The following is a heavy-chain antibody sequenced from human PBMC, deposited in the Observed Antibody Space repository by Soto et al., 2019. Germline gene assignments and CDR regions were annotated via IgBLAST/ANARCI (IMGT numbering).Heavy chain of an antibody. D-gene: IGHD4-4*01. CDR1: GFSFSHYG. CDR2: IWYDGSKT. CDR3: ARGGTVPVLNYFDS. J-gene: IGHJ4*02. V-gene: IGHV3-33*01. Sequence: QVQLVESGGVVVQPGRSLRLSCAASGFSFSHYGMFWVRQAPGKGLEWVAMIWYDGSKTYYADSVKGRLTVSRDNSKNTLYLQMDSLRAEDTALYDCARGGTVPVLNYFDSWGQGTLVTVSS.